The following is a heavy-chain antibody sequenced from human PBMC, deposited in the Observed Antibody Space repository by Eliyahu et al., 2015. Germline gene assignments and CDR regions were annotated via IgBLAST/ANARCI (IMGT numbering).Heavy chain of an antibody. CDR1: XDSVXSNXAA. V-gene: IGHV6-1*01. CDR3: ARQWGGATGH. Sequence: QVQLQQSGPGXVKPSQTLSLTCAIPXDSVXSNXAAWTWXRQSPSRGLEWLGRTYYRSKWYNDYAVSVKSRITINADTSKNQFSLQLNSVTPEDTAVYYCARQWGGATGHWGQGTLVTVSS. J-gene: IGHJ4*02. CDR2: TYYRSKWYN. D-gene: IGHD1-26*01.